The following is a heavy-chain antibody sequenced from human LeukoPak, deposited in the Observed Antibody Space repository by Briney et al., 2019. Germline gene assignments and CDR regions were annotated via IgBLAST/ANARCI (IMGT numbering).Heavy chain of an antibody. CDR2: IYSGGST. Sequence: GGTLRLSCAASGFTFSSYGMSWVRQAPGKGLEWVSVIYSGGSTYYADSVKGRFTISRDNSKNTLYLQMNSLRAEDTAVYYCARGPYSSGWYGLDFDYWGQGTLVTVSS. CDR3: ARGPYSSGWYGLDFDY. J-gene: IGHJ4*02. D-gene: IGHD6-19*01. CDR1: GFTFSSYG. V-gene: IGHV3-53*01.